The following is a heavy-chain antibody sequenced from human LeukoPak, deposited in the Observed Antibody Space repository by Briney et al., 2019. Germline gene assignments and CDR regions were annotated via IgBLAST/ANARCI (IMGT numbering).Heavy chain of an antibody. CDR2: IYYTGTT. J-gene: IGHJ3*01. V-gene: IGHV4-59*11. Sequence: NPSETLSLTCTVSGGPISSHYWSWIRQSPERGLEWIGFIYYTGTTRYNPSLRGRVTMSVDSSRSHFSLKLTSMTSADTALYYCARLLNNDNDGDPDTFDVWGRGRMDTVSS. CDR3: ARLLNNDNDGDPDTFDV. CDR1: GGPISSHY. D-gene: IGHD2-21*02.